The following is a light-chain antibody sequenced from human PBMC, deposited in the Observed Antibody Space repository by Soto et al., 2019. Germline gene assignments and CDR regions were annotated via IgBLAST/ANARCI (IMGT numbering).Light chain of an antibody. Sequence: QSALTQPPATSGSPGQSVTISCSGTSSDVGGYNYVSWYQQHPGKAPKVLIYEVTKRPSGVPDRFSGSRSGNTASLTVSGLKAEDEADYYCSSYRGSSSLLFGGGTKVTVL. CDR3: SSYRGSSSLL. CDR2: EVT. CDR1: SSDVGGYNY. J-gene: IGLJ3*02. V-gene: IGLV2-8*01.